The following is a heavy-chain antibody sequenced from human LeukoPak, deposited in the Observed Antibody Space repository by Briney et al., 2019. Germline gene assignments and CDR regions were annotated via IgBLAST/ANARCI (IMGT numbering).Heavy chain of an antibody. D-gene: IGHD3-22*01. CDR2: INPNSGGT. CDR1: GYTFTGYY. J-gene: IGHJ1*01. CDR3: ARDLWGHYYDSSGYGYFQH. V-gene: IGHV1-2*02. Sequence: ASVKVSCKASGYTFTGYYMHWVRQAPGQGLEWMGWINPNSGGTNYAQKLQGRVTMTTDTSTSTAYMELRSLRSDDTAVYYCARDLWGHYYDSSGYGYFQHWGQGTLVTVSS.